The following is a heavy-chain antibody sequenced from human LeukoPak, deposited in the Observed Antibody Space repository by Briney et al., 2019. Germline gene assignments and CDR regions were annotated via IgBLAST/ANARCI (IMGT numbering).Heavy chain of an antibody. J-gene: IGHJ6*04. D-gene: IGHD3-10*01. CDR1: GYSISSGYY. V-gene: IGHV4-38-2*01. CDR3: ARWDGSGRVYGMDV. Sequence: PSETLSLTCAVSGYSISSGYYWGWIRQPPGKGLEWIGSTYHSGSTYYNPSLKSRVTISVDTSKNQFSLKLSSVTAADTAVYYCARWDGSGRVYGMDVWGKGTAVTVSS. CDR2: TYHSGST.